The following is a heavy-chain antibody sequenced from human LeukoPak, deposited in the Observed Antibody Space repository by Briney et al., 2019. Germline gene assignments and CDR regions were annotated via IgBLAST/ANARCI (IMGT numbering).Heavy chain of an antibody. CDR2: ISADNGNT. CDR3: ARWGVHGTTTFTFDQ. J-gene: IGHJ4*02. CDR1: GYAFTNYG. Sequence: ASVKVSCKASGYAFTNYGIAWVRQAPGQGLEWIGWISADNGNTNFAQKFQARVTMTTDTSTRTGYMELRSLTFNDTALYYCARWGVHGTTTFTFDQWGQGSLITVSS. D-gene: IGHD1-1*01. V-gene: IGHV1-18*01.